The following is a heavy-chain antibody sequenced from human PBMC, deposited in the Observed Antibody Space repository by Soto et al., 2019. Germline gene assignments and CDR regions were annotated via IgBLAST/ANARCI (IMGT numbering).Heavy chain of an antibody. CDR3: ASGRDEYSSSSPLLVHYYYGMDV. J-gene: IGHJ6*02. CDR1: GGSISSSSYY. CDR2: IYYSGST. D-gene: IGHD6-6*01. V-gene: IGHV4-39*01. Sequence: SETLSLTCTVSGGSISSSSYYWGWIRQPPGKGLEWIGSIYYSGSTYYNPSLKSRVTISVDTSKNQFSLKLSSVTAADTAVYYCASGRDEYSSSSPLLVHYYYGMDVWGQGTTVTVSS.